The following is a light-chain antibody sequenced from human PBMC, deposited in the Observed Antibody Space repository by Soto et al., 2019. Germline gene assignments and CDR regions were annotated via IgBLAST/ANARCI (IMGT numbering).Light chain of an antibody. Sequence: EVVFTQSPDTLSLSPGERATLSCRASQSVRSERLAWYQHKRGQAPRLVIFDASSRATGIPERFSGSGSGTDFTLTISNLQPDDFATYYCQQYESYSPWTFGQGTKVDIK. V-gene: IGKV3-20*01. CDR2: DAS. J-gene: IGKJ1*01. CDR3: QQYESYSPWT. CDR1: QSVRSER.